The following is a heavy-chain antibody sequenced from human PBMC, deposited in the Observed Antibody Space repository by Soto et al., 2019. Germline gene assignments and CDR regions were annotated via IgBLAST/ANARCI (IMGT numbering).Heavy chain of an antibody. J-gene: IGHJ6*02. CDR1: GYTFTGYA. V-gene: IGHV1-3*01. Sequence: GASVKVSCKASGYTFTGYAMHWVRQAPGQRLEWMGWINAGNGNTKYSQKFQGRVTITRDTSASTAYMELSSLRSEDTAVYYCARDSTRLLWFGGTPNYGMDVWGQGTTVTVSS. CDR2: INAGNGNT. D-gene: IGHD3-10*01. CDR3: ARDSTRLLWFGGTPNYGMDV.